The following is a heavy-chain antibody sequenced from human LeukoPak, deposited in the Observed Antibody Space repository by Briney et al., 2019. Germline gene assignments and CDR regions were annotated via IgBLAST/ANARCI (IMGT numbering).Heavy chain of an antibody. Sequence: GGSLRLSCAASGFTFSSYSMNWLRQAPGKGLEWVSYISSSSSTIYYADSVKGRFTISRDNAKNSLYLQMNSLRAEDTAVYYCARGPKYYYGSGSYSVDWGQGTLVTVSS. CDR3: ARGPKYYYGSGSYSVD. J-gene: IGHJ4*02. V-gene: IGHV3-48*01. CDR1: GFTFSSYS. CDR2: ISSSSSTI. D-gene: IGHD3-10*01.